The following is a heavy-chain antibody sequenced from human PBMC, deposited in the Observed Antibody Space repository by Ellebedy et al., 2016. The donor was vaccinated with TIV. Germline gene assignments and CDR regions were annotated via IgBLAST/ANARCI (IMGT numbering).Heavy chain of an antibody. CDR2: IKNKTDGWTT. D-gene: IGHD4-17*01. Sequence: GESLKISXVGSGFNFNKAWMSWVRQAPGQGLEWVGRIKNKTDGWTTDYSAPLKGRFIISRDESKNTVYLQMSGLRSDDSGIYYCCPLDFSDHEGYWGQGTLVTVSA. CDR3: CPLDFSDHEGY. J-gene: IGHJ4*02. CDR1: GFNFNKAW. V-gene: IGHV3-15*01.